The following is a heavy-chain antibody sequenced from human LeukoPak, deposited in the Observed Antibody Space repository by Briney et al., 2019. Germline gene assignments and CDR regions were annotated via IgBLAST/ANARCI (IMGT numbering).Heavy chain of an antibody. CDR1: GFTFSKYW. V-gene: IGHV3-7*01. Sequence: GGSLRLSCTVSGFTFSKYWMRWVRQAPGKGLEWVASIDKNGREKRYVDSVEGRFTISRDNAKDSVCLQMTSLGAEDTAVYYCATYTQNFGAPGTDYWSQGTLVTVSS. CDR3: ATYTQNFGAPGTDY. J-gene: IGHJ4*02. D-gene: IGHD3-10*01. CDR2: IDKNGREK.